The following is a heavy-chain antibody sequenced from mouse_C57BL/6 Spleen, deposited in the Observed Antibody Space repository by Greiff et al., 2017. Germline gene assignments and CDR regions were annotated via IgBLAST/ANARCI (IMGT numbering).Heavy chain of an antibody. Sequence: EVKVEESGPGLVKPSQSLSLTCSVTGYSITSGYYWNWIRQFPGNKLEWMGYISYDGSNNYNPSLKNRISITRDTSKNQFFLKLNSVTTEDTATYYCASLLLTSYFDDWGQGTTLTVSS. CDR3: ASLLLTSYFDD. J-gene: IGHJ2*01. CDR2: ISYDGSN. CDR1: GYSITSGYY. D-gene: IGHD4-1*01. V-gene: IGHV3-6*01.